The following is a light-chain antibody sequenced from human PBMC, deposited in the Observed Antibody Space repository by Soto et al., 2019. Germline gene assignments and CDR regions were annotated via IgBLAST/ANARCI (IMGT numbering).Light chain of an antibody. J-gene: IGKJ5*01. Sequence: DIQMTQSPSSLSASVGDRVTITCRASQSISSYLNWYQQKPGKAPKLLIYAASSLQSGVPSRFSGSGSGTDFTLTISSLQPEDFATYYCQQSYSTPPDTFGQGTRLEMK. CDR2: AAS. V-gene: IGKV1-39*01. CDR1: QSISSY. CDR3: QQSYSTPPDT.